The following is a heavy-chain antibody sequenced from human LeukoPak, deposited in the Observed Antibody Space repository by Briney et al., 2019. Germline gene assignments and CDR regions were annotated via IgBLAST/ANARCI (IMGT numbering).Heavy chain of an antibody. CDR3: ARDLRAAAGISEVPYYYYGMDV. Sequence: ASVKVSCKASGGTFSSYAISWVRQAPGQGLEWMGGIIPIFGTANYAQKFQGRVTNTADESTSTAYMELSSLRSEDTAVYYCARDLRAAAGISEVPYYYYGMDVWGQGTTVTISS. V-gene: IGHV1-69*13. CDR2: IIPIFGTA. D-gene: IGHD6-13*01. J-gene: IGHJ6*02. CDR1: GGTFSSYA.